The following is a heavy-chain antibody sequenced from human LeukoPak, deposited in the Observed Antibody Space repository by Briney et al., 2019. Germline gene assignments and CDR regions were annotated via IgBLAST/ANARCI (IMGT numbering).Heavy chain of an antibody. CDR2: IYYSGST. CDR3: ASANGATIFGVVIAVGGYFDY. V-gene: IGHV4-39*01. D-gene: IGHD3-3*01. Sequence: SETLSLTCTVSGGSISSSSYYWGWIRQPPGKGLEWIGSIYYSGSTYYNPSLKCRVTISVDTSKNQFSLKLSSVTAADTAVYYCASANGATIFGVVIAVGGYFDYWGQGTLVTVSS. J-gene: IGHJ4*02. CDR1: GGSISSSSYY.